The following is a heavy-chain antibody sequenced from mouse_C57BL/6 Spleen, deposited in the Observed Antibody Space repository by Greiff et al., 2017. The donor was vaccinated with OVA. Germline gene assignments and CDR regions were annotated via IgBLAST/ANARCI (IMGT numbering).Heavy chain of an antibody. Sequence: VHLVESGAELAKPGASVKLSCKASGYTFTSYWMHWVKQRPGQGLEWIGYINPSSGYTKYNQKFKDKATLTADKSSSTAYMQLSSLTYEDSAVYYCARSYYGSSYNFDYWGQGTTLTVSS. CDR2: INPSSGYT. D-gene: IGHD1-1*01. J-gene: IGHJ2*01. CDR3: ARSYYGSSYNFDY. V-gene: IGHV1-7*01. CDR1: GYTFTSYW.